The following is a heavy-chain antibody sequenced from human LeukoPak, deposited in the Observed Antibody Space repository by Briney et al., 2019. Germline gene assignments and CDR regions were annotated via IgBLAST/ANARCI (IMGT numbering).Heavy chain of an antibody. CDR1: GFTFSSYG. CDR2: IWYDGSNK. J-gene: IGHJ4*02. V-gene: IGHV3-33*06. CDR3: AKDLRGPWFGELFY. Sequence: PGGSLRLSCAASGFTFSSYGMHWVRQAPGKGLGWVAVIWYDGSNKYYADSVKGRFTISRDNSKSTLYLQMNSLRAEDTAVYYCAKDLRGPWFGELFYWGQGTLVTVSS. D-gene: IGHD3-10*01.